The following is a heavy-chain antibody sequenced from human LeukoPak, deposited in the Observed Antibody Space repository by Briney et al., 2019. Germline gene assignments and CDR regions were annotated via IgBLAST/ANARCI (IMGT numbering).Heavy chain of an antibody. CDR1: GFTFSSYI. Sequence: GGSLRLSCAASGFTFSSYIMNWVRQAPGKGLEWVSSISSSSSYIYYADSVKGRFTISRDNAKNSLYLQMNSLRAEDTAVYYCARESGWGLPHAFDLWGQGTMVTVSS. J-gene: IGHJ3*01. V-gene: IGHV3-21*01. CDR2: ISSSSSYI. D-gene: IGHD3-3*01. CDR3: ARESGWGLPHAFDL.